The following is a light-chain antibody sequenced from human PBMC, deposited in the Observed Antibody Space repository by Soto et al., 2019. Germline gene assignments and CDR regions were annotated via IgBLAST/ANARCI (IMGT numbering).Light chain of an antibody. V-gene: IGKV1-5*01. J-gene: IGKJ5*01. CDR2: DAS. CDR3: HSRA. CDR1: HTISRW. Sequence: DIHLTHTPSTLSASLGDDVTITCRASHTISRWLAWYQQKPGRAPKLLIYDASTLESGVPSRFSGSGSETEFTLTISRLQPDDFATYFCHSRAFGQGTRLEIK.